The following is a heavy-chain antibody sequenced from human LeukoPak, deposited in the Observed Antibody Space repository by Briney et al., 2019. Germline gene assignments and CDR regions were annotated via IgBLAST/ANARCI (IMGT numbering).Heavy chain of an antibody. CDR3: VRKGVLNF. Sequence: GGSLRLSRVGSGFTFSSFAMSWVRQVPGKGLEWISHITVGGRAIYYADSVKGRFTVSRDDAKSSQHLQMNSLTADDSGLYYCVRKGVLNFWGQGALVIVSS. CDR1: GFTFSSFA. J-gene: IGHJ4*02. CDR2: ITVGGRAI. V-gene: IGHV3-11*04. D-gene: IGHD2-8*01.